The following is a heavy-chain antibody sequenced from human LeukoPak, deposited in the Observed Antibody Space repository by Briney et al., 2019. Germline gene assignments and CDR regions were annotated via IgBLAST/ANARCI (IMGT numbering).Heavy chain of an antibody. Sequence: PSETLSLTCTVSGGSISSYYWSWIRQPPGKGLEWLGYIYSSGRTNYNPSLKSRVTISVDTPKNQFSLKLSSVTPADTAVYYCARARDGYNPFDYWGQGTLVTVSS. D-gene: IGHD5-24*01. V-gene: IGHV4-59*01. CDR2: IYSSGRT. CDR1: GGSISSYY. CDR3: ARARDGYNPFDY. J-gene: IGHJ4*02.